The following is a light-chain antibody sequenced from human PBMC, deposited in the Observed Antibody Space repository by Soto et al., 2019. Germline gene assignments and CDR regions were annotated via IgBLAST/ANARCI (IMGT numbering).Light chain of an antibody. Sequence: DIVVTQSPLTLPVTPGETASISCRSSQSLLHSNGYNYLDWYLQKPGQSPQLLIYLGSNRASGVPDRFSGSGSGTDCTLTISRVEAEDVGVYYCVQALQSPPWTFGQGTKVKIK. V-gene: IGKV2-28*01. J-gene: IGKJ1*01. CDR3: VQALQSPPWT. CDR2: LGS. CDR1: QSLLHSNGYNY.